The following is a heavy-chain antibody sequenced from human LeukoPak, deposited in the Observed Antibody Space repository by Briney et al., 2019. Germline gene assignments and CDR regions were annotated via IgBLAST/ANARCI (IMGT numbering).Heavy chain of an antibody. V-gene: IGHV3-23*01. CDR1: GFTFSSYA. D-gene: IGHD2-15*01. Sequence: GGSLRLSCAASGFTFSSYAMSWVRQAPGKGLEWVSAISGSGGSTYYADSVKGRFTISRDNSKNTLYLQMNSLRAEDTAVYYCATYCSGGSCYDYWGQGTLVTVSS. CDR2: ISGSGGST. CDR3: ATYCSGGSCYDY. J-gene: IGHJ4*02.